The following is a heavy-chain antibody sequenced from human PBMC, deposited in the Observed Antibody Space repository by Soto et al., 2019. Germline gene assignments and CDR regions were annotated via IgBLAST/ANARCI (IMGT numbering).Heavy chain of an antibody. CDR2: ISSDATNK. Sequence: QVQLVESGGGVVQPRRSLRLSCAASGFTFRDYAMHWVRQAPGKGLEWVTLISSDATNKYLADSVKGRFTISRDNSKNTLYLQMNSLRVEDTGLYYCARQGMAARKYYSTYLDVWGQGTTVIV. CDR3: ARQGMAARKYYSTYLDV. D-gene: IGHD6-6*01. CDR1: GFTFRDYA. J-gene: IGHJ6*02. V-gene: IGHV3-30-3*01.